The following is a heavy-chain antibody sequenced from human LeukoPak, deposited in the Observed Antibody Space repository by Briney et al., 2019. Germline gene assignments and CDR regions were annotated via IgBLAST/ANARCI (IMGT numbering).Heavy chain of an antibody. V-gene: IGHV3-23*01. D-gene: IGHD6-19*01. CDR3: ARAIYSSGPPGDY. Sequence: GGSLTLSCAASGFTFSSYAMSWVRQAPGKGLEWVSSISGGSTYYADSVKGRFTISKDNSKNTLYLQVDSLRDEDTAVYYCARAIYSSGPPGDYWGQGALVTVSS. CDR2: ISGGST. CDR1: GFTFSSYA. J-gene: IGHJ4*02.